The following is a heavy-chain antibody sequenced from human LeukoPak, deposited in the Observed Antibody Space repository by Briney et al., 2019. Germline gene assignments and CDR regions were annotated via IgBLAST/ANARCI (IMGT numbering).Heavy chain of an antibody. CDR3: ARVRGAGLQYYYMDV. V-gene: IGHV3-11*04. Sequence: GGSLRLSCAASGFTFGDYYMTWIRQAPGKGLEWISCISGSGSVTHYADSVKGRFTISRDNAKDSVYLQMNSLRADDTAVYYCARVRGAGLQYYYMDVWGKGTTVTVSS. CDR2: ISGSGSVT. J-gene: IGHJ6*03. CDR1: GFTFGDYY. D-gene: IGHD1-26*01.